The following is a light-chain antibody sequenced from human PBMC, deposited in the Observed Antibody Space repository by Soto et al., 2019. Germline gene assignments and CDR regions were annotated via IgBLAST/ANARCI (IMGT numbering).Light chain of an antibody. CDR2: EVT. Sequence: QSALTQPASVSGSPGQSITISCTGTSSDVGAYIYVSWYQHHPGKAPKVMIYEVTNRPSGVSDRFSGSKSGNTASLTISGLQAEDEAYYYCCSYTSSRTYVFGTGTKLTVL. CDR1: SSDVGAYIY. V-gene: IGLV2-14*01. J-gene: IGLJ1*01. CDR3: CSYTSSRTYV.